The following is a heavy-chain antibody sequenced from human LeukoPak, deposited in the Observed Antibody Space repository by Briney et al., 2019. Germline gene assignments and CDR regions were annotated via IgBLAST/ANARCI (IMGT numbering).Heavy chain of an antibody. CDR3: AREVRQLTTDY. V-gene: IGHV3-74*01. D-gene: IGHD3-3*01. Sequence: GGSLRLSCATSRFTFSNYWMHWVRQAPGKGLVWVSRINTDGSSTSYADSVKGRFTISRDNAKNTLYLQMNSLRAEDTAVYYCAREVRQLTTDYWGQGTLVSVSS. CDR2: INTDGSST. J-gene: IGHJ4*02. CDR1: RFTFSNYW.